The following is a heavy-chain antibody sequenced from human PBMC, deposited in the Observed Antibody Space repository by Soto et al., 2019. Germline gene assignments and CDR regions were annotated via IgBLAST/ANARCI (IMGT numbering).Heavy chain of an antibody. D-gene: IGHD3-10*01. CDR1: GFTFSSYG. V-gene: IGHV3-33*08. Sequence: GGSLRLSCAASGFTFSSYGMHWVRRAPGKGLEWVAVIWYDGSNKYYADSVKGRFTISRDNSKNTLYLQMNSLRAEDTAVYYCARDPDYYGSGSQDYWGQGTLVTVSS. J-gene: IGHJ4*02. CDR2: IWYDGSNK. CDR3: ARDPDYYGSGSQDY.